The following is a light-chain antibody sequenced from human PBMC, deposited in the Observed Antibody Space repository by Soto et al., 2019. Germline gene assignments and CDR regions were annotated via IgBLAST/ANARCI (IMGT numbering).Light chain of an antibody. J-gene: IGKJ4*01. Sequence: DIVLTPTPGTLSVSAYGRATLSFSASQNLSNNYLAWYQQKPGQAPRLLIYGASSRATGIPDRFSGSGSGTEFTLTISSLEPEDFAVYYCQQYDKSPLTFGGGTKVDI. CDR2: GAS. CDR3: QQYDKSPLT. V-gene: IGKV3-20*01. CDR1: QNLSNNY.